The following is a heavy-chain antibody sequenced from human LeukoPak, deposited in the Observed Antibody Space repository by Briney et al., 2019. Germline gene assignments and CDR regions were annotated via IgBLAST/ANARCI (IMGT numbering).Heavy chain of an antibody. Sequence: KTSETLSLTCTVSGGSISTYYWTWIRQPAGKGLEWIGRIHASGDTNYNPSLKSRVTMSVDTSKNLFSLKLSSVTAADTAVYYCARPTIFEYYFDSWGQGTLVTVSS. CDR1: GGSISTYY. J-gene: IGHJ4*02. CDR3: ARPTIFEYYFDS. CDR2: IHASGDT. D-gene: IGHD3-9*01. V-gene: IGHV4-4*07.